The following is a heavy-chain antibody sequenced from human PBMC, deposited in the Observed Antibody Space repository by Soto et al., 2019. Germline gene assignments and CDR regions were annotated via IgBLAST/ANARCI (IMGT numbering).Heavy chain of an antibody. D-gene: IGHD2-15*01. CDR2: ISSSSSTI. CDR3: ARDLALVVVAATRSNY. J-gene: IGHJ4*02. V-gene: IGHV3-48*01. CDR1: GFTFSSYS. Sequence: GGSLRLSCAASGFTFSSYSMNWVRQAPGKGLEWVSYISSSSSTIYYADSVKGRFTTSRDNAKNSLYLQMNSLRAEDTAVDYCARDLALVVVAATRSNYWGQGTLVTVSS.